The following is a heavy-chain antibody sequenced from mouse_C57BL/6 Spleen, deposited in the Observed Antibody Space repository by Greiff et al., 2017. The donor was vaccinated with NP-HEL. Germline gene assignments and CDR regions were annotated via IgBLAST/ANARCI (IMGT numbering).Heavy chain of an antibody. CDR2: IYWDDDK. Sequence: QVQLKVSGPGILQSSQTLSLTCSFSGFSLSTSGMGVSWIRQPSGKGLEWLAHIYWDDDKRYNPSLKSRLTISKDTSRNQVFLKITSVDTADTATYYCARILTGTGFAYWGQGTLVTVSA. V-gene: IGHV8-12*01. CDR3: ARILTGTGFAY. CDR1: GFSLSTSGMG. D-gene: IGHD4-1*01. J-gene: IGHJ3*01.